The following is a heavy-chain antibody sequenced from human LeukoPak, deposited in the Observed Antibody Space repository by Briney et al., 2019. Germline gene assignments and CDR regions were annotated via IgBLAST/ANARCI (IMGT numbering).Heavy chain of an antibody. J-gene: IGHJ4*02. V-gene: IGHV3-23*01. CDR2: ISGSGGST. Sequence: GGSLRLSCAASGFTFSSYAMGWVRQAPGKGLEWVSAISGSGGSTYYADSVKGRFTISRDNSKNTLYLQMNSLRAEDTAVYYCAKLRFLEWFADYWGQGTLVTVSS. CDR3: AKLRFLEWFADY. CDR1: GFTFSSYA. D-gene: IGHD3-3*01.